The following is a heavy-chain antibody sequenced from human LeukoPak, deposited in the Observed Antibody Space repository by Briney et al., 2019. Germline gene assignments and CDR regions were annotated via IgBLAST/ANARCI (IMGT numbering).Heavy chain of an antibody. J-gene: IGHJ4*02. V-gene: IGHV4-30-4*07. CDR1: GGFISSGAYG. D-gene: IGHD4-11*01. CDR3: AREDDYRYFFDY. CDR2: IYYTGST. Sequence: SETLSLTCAVSGGFISSGAYGWSWIRQPRGKGLEWIGYIYYTGSTYYNPSLESRVTISVDTSKNQFSLKLRSVTAADTAVYYCAREDDYRYFFDYWGQGTLVTVSS.